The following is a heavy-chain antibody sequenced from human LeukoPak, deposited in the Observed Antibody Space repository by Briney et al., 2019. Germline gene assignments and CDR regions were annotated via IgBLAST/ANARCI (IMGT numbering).Heavy chain of an antibody. CDR1: GFTVSSNC. J-gene: IGHJ1*01. V-gene: IGHV3-53*01. D-gene: IGHD5/OR15-5a*01. CDR2: IYFGGTT. CDR3: ARGDGVYVY. Sequence: GGSLRLSCAASGFTVSSNCMTWVRQAPGQGLEWVSVIYFGGTTYYADSVKGRFTISRDNSKNTVYLQMNSLRVEDTAVYYCARGDGVYVYWGQGTLVTVSS.